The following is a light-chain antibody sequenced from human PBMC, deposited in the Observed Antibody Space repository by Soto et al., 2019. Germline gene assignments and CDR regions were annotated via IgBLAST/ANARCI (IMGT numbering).Light chain of an antibody. CDR3: QHYGTSPIT. V-gene: IGKV3-20*01. CDR1: QTIYSKY. J-gene: IGKJ5*01. CDR2: GAS. Sequence: EFVLTQSPGTLSLSPGERATLSCRASQTIYSKYLGWYQKKPGQAPRLVIYGASFRATGIPDRFSGSGSGTDFTLTISGLGPEDFAVYYCQHYGTSPITFGQGTRLDIK.